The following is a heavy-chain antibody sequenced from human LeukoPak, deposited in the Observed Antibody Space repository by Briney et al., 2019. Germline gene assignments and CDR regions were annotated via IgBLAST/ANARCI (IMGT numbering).Heavy chain of an antibody. CDR3: AKDPVGILAVAGFDY. D-gene: IGHD6-19*01. Sequence: PGGSLRLSCAASGFTFSSYAMSWVRQAPGKGLEWVSAISGSGGSTYYADSVKGRFTISRDNSKNTPYLQMNSLRAEDTAVYYCAKDPVGILAVAGFDYWGQGTLVTVSS. V-gene: IGHV3-23*01. CDR2: ISGSGGST. J-gene: IGHJ4*02. CDR1: GFTFSSYA.